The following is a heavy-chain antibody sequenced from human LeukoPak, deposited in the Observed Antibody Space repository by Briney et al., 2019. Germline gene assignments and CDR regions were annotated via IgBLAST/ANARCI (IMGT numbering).Heavy chain of an antibody. CDR3: AKDPYNWNYYFDY. V-gene: IGHV3-23*01. Sequence: GGSLRLSCAASGFTFSSYAMSWVRQAPGKGLEGVSASSGSGGSTYYADSVKGRFTISRDNSKNTLYLQMNSLRAEDTAVYYCAKDPYNWNYYFDYWGQGTLVTVSS. CDR1: GFTFSSYA. D-gene: IGHD1-7*01. CDR2: SSGSGGST. J-gene: IGHJ4*02.